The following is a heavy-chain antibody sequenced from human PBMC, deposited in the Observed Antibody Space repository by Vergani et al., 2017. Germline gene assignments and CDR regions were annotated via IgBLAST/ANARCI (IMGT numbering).Heavy chain of an antibody. CDR2: IYTSGST. V-gene: IGHV4-4*08. J-gene: IGHJ4*02. CDR1: GFTFSSYA. CDR3: ATDYGGAFDY. D-gene: IGHD4-23*01. Sequence: VQLLESGGGLVQPGGSLRLSCAASGFTFSSYAMSWVRQAPGKGLEWIGRIYTSGSTNYNPSLKSRVTISVDTSKNQFSLKLSSVTAADTAVYYCATDYGGAFDYWGQGTLVTVSS.